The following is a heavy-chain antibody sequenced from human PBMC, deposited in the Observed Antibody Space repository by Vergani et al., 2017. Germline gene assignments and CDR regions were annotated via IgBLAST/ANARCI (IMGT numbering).Heavy chain of an antibody. Sequence: QVQLVQSGAEVKKPGASVKVSCKASGYTFTSYYMHWVRQAPGQGLEWMGIINPSGGSTSYAQKFQGRVTMTRDTSTSTVYMELSSLRSEDTAVYYCARVNRLDCRSTSCYENYYYGMDVWGQGTTVTVSS. D-gene: IGHD2-2*01. CDR3: ARVNRLDCRSTSCYENYYYGMDV. J-gene: IGHJ6*02. CDR1: GYTFTSYY. CDR2: INPSGGST. V-gene: IGHV1-46*01.